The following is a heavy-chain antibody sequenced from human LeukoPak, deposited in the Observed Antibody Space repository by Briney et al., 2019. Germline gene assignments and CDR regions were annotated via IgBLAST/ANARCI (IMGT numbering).Heavy chain of an antibody. D-gene: IGHD3-22*01. J-gene: IGHJ4*02. CDR1: GYTFTSYG. CDR2: ISVYNGDT. CDR3: ASNTGSDSSGYAY. Sequence: ASVKVSCKASGYTFTSYGITWVRQAPGQGLEWMGWISVYNGDTNYAQKLQGRVTMTTETSTSTAYMELRSLRSNDTAVYYCASNTGSDSSGYAYWGQGTLVTVSS. V-gene: IGHV1-18*01.